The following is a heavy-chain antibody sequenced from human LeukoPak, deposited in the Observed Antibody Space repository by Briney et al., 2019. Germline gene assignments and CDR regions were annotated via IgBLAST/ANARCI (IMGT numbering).Heavy chain of an antibody. CDR2: ISSDENTK. CDR1: GFTFSDYA. Sequence: PGGSLRLSCAAAGFTFSDYAMHWVRQAPGKGLEWVAVISSDENTKHYAYSVKGRFTISRDNSKNTLYLQMNSLRAEDTALYYCAKTYSITWSDWYFDLWGRGTLVTVSS. V-gene: IGHV3-30-3*02. J-gene: IGHJ2*01. CDR3: AKTYSITWSDWYFDL. D-gene: IGHD6-13*01.